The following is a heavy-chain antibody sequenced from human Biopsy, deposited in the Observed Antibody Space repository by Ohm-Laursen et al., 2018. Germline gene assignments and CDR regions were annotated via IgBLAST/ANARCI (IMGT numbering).Heavy chain of an antibody. J-gene: IGHJ4*02. V-gene: IGHV4-61*01. CDR2: IYDRGSTA. D-gene: IGHD6-19*01. CDR3: ARGMRSSGWPYFDS. Sequence: GTLSLTCAVSGDSVSSGSFYWTWIRQPPGQGLEYIGYIYDRGSTANYNPSLESRVTMSVDMPKNQFPLKLSSVNAADTAIYYCARGMRSSGWPYFDSWGQGTLVTVSS. CDR1: GDSVSSGSFY.